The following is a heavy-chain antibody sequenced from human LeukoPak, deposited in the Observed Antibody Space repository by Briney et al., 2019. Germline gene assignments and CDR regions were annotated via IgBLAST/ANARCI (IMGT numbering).Heavy chain of an antibody. CDR3: ARVGPSVARRNNWFDP. CDR1: GGSISSYY. J-gene: IGHJ5*02. CDR2: IYYSGST. Sequence: PSETLSLTCTVSGGSISSYYWSWIRQPPGKGLEWIGYIYYSGSTNYNPSLKSRVTISVDTSKNQFSLKLSSVTAADTAVYYCARVGPSVARRNNWFDPWGQGTLVTVSS. D-gene: IGHD2-15*01. V-gene: IGHV4-59*01.